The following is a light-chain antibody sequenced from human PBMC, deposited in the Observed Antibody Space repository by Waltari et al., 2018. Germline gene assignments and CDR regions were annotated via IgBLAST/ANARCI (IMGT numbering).Light chain of an antibody. Sequence: DLQMNQSPSTLSAPVGDGVTIPCRASQSIGSWLAWYQQKPGKAPKLLIYEATSLESGVPSRFSASGSGTEFTLTISSLQPDDFATYYCQRYNSYPITVGPGTKVDI. V-gene: IGKV1-5*03. J-gene: IGKJ3*01. CDR2: EAT. CDR1: QSIGSW. CDR3: QRYNSYPIT.